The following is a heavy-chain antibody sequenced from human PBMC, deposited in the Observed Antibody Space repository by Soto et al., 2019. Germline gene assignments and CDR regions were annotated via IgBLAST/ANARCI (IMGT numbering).Heavy chain of an antibody. CDR2: MNPNSGNT. CDR3: ARAPALSISQVLWFDP. D-gene: IGHD2-21*01. CDR1: GYTFTSYD. J-gene: IGHJ5*02. Sequence: QVQLVQSGAEVKKPGASVKVSCKASGYTFTSYDINWVRQSTGQGLEWMGWMNPNSGNTGYAQKFQGRVTMTRNTSISTAYMELSSLRSEDTAVYYCARAPALSISQVLWFDPWGQGTLVTVSS. V-gene: IGHV1-8*01.